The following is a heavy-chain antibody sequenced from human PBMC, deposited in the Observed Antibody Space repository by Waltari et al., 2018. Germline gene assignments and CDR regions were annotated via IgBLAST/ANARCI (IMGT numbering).Heavy chain of an antibody. V-gene: IGHV2-70*04. Sequence: QVTLKESGPALVKPTQTLTLTCTFSGFSLSTSGMRVSWIRQPPGKALEWLARIDWDDDKFYSTSLKTRRTISKDTSKNQVVLTMTNMDPVDTATYYCARMSVAGIDWGQGTLVTVSS. CDR1: GFSLSTSGMR. D-gene: IGHD6-19*01. CDR3: ARMSVAGID. J-gene: IGHJ4*02. CDR2: IDWDDDK.